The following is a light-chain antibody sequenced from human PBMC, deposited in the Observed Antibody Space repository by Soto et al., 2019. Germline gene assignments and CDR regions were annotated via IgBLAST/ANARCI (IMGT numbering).Light chain of an antibody. Sequence: DIERTQSPASLSPSVGDRVTITCRASQSISSYLNWYQQKPGKAPKLLIYAASSLQSGVPSRFSGSGSGTDFTLTISSLKPEDFATYYCQQSNSFPLTFGQGTKVDI. CDR3: QQSNSFPLT. V-gene: IGKV1-39*01. CDR2: AAS. J-gene: IGKJ1*01. CDR1: QSISSY.